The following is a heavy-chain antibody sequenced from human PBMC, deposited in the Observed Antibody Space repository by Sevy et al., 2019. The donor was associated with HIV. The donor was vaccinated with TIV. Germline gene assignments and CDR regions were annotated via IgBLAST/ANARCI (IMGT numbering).Heavy chain of an antibody. CDR1: GGSISSSSYY. CDR2: IYYSGST. CDR3: ARMDIAVAGSYPFDY. J-gene: IGHJ4*02. Sequence: SETLSLMCTVSGGSISSSSYYWGWIRQPPGKGLEWIGSIYYSGSTNYNPSLQSRVTISVDTSKNQFSLKLNSVTAADTAVYYCARMDIAVAGSYPFDYWGQGTLATVSS. V-gene: IGHV4-39*01. D-gene: IGHD6-19*01.